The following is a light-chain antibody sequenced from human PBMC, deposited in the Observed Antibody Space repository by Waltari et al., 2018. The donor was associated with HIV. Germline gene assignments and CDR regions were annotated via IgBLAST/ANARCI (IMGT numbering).Light chain of an antibody. CDR2: DVS. CDR3: CHYGISTSLYV. J-gene: IGLJ1*01. V-gene: IGLV2-23*02. Sequence: QSALTQPASVSGSRGRSITISCTGTSSDIGTFNLVPWYQQHPNKAPQLIIYDVSKGTAGVLPGLFGSTSGDTASLQIVGDQPEDEGDYYCCHYGISTSLYVFGGGTKVSV. CDR1: SSDIGTFNL.